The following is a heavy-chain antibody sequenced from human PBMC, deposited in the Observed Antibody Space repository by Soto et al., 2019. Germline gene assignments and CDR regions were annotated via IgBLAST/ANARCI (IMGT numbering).Heavy chain of an antibody. V-gene: IGHV3-23*01. Sequence: LRLSCAASGFTFSSYAMSWVRQAPGKGLEWVSAISGSGGSTYYADSVKGRFTISRDNSKNTLYLQMNSLRAEDTAVYYCAKGSSKGTMVRGATICYFDYWGQGTLVTVSS. CDR3: AKGSSKGTMVRGATICYFDY. J-gene: IGHJ4*02. CDR1: GFTFSSYA. D-gene: IGHD3-10*01. CDR2: ISGSGGST.